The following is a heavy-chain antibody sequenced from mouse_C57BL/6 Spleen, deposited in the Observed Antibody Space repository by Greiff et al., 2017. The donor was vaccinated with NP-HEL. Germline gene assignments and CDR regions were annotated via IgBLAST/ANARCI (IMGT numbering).Heavy chain of an antibody. J-gene: IGHJ4*01. CDR2: INPNNGGT. CDR1: GYTFTDYY. Sequence: VQLQQSGPELVKPGASVKISCKASGYTFTDYYMNWVKQSHGKSLEWIGDINPNNGGTSYNQQFKGKATLTVDKSSSTAYMELRSLTSEDTAVYYCARFGYYARDYWGQGTSVTVSS. CDR3: ARFGYYARDY. V-gene: IGHV1-26*01.